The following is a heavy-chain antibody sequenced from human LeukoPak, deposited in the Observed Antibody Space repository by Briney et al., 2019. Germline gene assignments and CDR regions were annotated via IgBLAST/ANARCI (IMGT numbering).Heavy chain of an antibody. CDR3: ARVGHDILTGYSDY. V-gene: IGHV1-69*02. CDR1: GGTFISYT. D-gene: IGHD3-9*01. CDR2: IIPILGIA. J-gene: IGHJ4*02. Sequence: ASXXVSCKASGGTFISYTISWVRQAPGQGLEWMGRIIPILGIANYAQKFQGRVTITADKSTSTAYMELSSLRSEDTAVYYCARVGHDILTGYSDYWGQGTLVTVSS.